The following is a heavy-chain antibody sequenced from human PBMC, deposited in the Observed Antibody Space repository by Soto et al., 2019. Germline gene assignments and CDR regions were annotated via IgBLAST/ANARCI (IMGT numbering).Heavy chain of an antibody. D-gene: IGHD1-7*01. CDR3: ARDTGTGH. V-gene: IGHV3-48*01. CDR1: GFTFSSYS. CDR2: ISSSSSTI. Sequence: VQLVESGGGLVQPGGSLRLSCAASGFTFSSYSMNWVRQAPGKGLEWVSYISSSSSTIYYADSVKGRFTISRDNAKNSLYLQMNSLRVEDTAVYYCARDTGTGHWGQGTLVTVSS. J-gene: IGHJ4*02.